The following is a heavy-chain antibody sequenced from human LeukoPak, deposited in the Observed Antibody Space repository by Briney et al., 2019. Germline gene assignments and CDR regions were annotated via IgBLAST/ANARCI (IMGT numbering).Heavy chain of an antibody. Sequence: GGSLRLSCAASGFTFTSFEMNWVRQAPGKGLEWVSYISSSGSTLYYADSVKGRFTISRDNTQSSLYLEMNSLRVEDTAVYYCARDAGSGWYRPYHYYYMDVWGKGTTVTISS. CDR2: ISSSGSTL. V-gene: IGHV3-48*03. CDR1: GFTFTSFE. D-gene: IGHD6-13*01. CDR3: ARDAGSGWYRPYHYYYMDV. J-gene: IGHJ6*03.